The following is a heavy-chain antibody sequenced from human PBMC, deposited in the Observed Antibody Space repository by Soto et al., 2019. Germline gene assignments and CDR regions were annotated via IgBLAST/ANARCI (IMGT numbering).Heavy chain of an antibody. Sequence: ASVKVSCKASGYTVTGDYMHWVRQAPGQGLEWMGWINPNSGGTNYAQKFQGWVTMTRDTSISTAYMELSRLRSDDTAVYYCARNYDFWSGYGYPVGAFDIWGQGTMVTVSS. CDR1: GYTVTGDY. CDR2: INPNSGGT. CDR3: ARNYDFWSGYGYPVGAFDI. V-gene: IGHV1-2*04. J-gene: IGHJ3*02. D-gene: IGHD3-3*01.